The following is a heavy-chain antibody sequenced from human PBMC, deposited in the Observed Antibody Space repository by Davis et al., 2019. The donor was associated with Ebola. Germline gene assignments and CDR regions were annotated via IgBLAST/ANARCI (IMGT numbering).Heavy chain of an antibody. D-gene: IGHD3-16*01. CDR3: ARDRITSTFYGMDV. Sequence: GSLKISCAHSVITFSSYAMTWVPQAPGKGLEWGSAISGSGGTTYYAGSVKGRFTISRDNSKNTLYLQMNSLRAEDTAVYYCARDRITSTFYGMDVWGQGTTVTVSS. CDR2: ISGSGGTT. J-gene: IGHJ6*02. CDR1: VITFSSYA. V-gene: IGHV3-23*01.